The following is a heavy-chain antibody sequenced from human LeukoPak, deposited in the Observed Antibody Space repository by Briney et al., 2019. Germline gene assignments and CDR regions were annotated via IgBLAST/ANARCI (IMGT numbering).Heavy chain of an antibody. J-gene: IGHJ4*02. CDR2: IYHSGST. D-gene: IGHD5-12*01. Sequence: SETLSLTCAVSTGSISSTNWWSWVRPPPGKGLEGIGGIYHSGSTSYNPSLKSRVTISLDKSKNQFSLKVSTVTAADTAVYYRATNRGYLSSGQNIEDGGQGTLVSVSS. CDR1: TGSISSTNW. V-gene: IGHV4-4*02. CDR3: ATNRGYLSSGQNIED.